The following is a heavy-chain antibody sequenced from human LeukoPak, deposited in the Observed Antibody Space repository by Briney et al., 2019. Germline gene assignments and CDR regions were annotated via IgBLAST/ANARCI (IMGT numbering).Heavy chain of an antibody. CDR1: GGSLSTYA. D-gene: IGHD2-15*01. J-gene: IGHJ4*02. V-gene: IGHV1-69*01. Sequence: SVKVSCKASGGSLSTYAINWVRQVPGRGLEWMGGIIPFYSATDYAQKLQGRVTITADESTNIAYMELNSLTSKDTAVYYCARMVGYAYSDHWGQGTLVTVSS. CDR2: IIPFYSAT. CDR3: ARMVGYAYSDH.